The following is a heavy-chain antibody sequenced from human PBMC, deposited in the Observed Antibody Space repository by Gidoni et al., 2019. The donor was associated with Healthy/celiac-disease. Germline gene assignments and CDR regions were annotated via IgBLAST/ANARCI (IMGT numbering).Heavy chain of an antibody. J-gene: IGHJ4*02. V-gene: IGHV3-48*02. CDR3: ARDSSSSTPDFDY. D-gene: IGHD6-13*01. CDR2: SSSSSSTI. CDR1: AFTSSSYS. Sequence: EVQLVESGGGLVQPGGSLSLSCPALAFTSSSYSMNWVRQAPGKGLEWVSYSSSSSSTIYYAGSVKGRFTNSRDNAKNALYLQMSSLRDEDTAVDDWARDSSSSTPDFDYWGQGTLVTVSS.